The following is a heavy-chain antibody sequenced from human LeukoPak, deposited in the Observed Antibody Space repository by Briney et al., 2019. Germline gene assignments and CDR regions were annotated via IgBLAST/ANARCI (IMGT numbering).Heavy chain of an antibody. D-gene: IGHD2-8*01. J-gene: IGHJ5*02. CDR1: GGSISSGDYY. Sequence: PSQTLSLTCTVSGGSISSGDYYWSWIRQPPGKGLEWIGYIYYSGSTYYNPSLKSRVTISVDTSKNRFSLKLRSVTAADTAVYYCAREHLYCINGVCSIHGFVPWGQGTLVTVSS. CDR3: AREHLYCINGVCSIHGFVP. CDR2: IYYSGST. V-gene: IGHV4-30-4*01.